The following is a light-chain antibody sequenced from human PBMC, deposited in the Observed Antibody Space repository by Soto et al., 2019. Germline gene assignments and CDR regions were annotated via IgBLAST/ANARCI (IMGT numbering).Light chain of an antibody. V-gene: IGKV1-5*01. Sequence: DIQMTQSPSTLSGSVGARVAITCRASQTISSWLAWYQQKPGKAPKLLIYDVSTLESGVPSRFSGSGSGTEFTLTISNIQPDDFATYYCQQFRTFGQGTKVDIK. J-gene: IGKJ1*01. CDR2: DVS. CDR3: QQFRT. CDR1: QTISSW.